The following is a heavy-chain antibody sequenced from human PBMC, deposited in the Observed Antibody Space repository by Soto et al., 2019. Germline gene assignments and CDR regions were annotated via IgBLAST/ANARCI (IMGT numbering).Heavy chain of an antibody. V-gene: IGHV1-46*01. CDR2: INPSGGST. CDR1: GYTFTSYY. CDR3: ARGIVATISNYYYGMDV. D-gene: IGHD5-12*01. J-gene: IGHJ6*02. Sequence: ASVKVSCKASGYTFTSYYMHWVRQAPGQGLEWMGIINPSGGSTSYAQKFQGRVTMTRDTSTSTVYMELSSLRSEETAVYYCARGIVATISNYYYGMDVWGQGTTVTVSS.